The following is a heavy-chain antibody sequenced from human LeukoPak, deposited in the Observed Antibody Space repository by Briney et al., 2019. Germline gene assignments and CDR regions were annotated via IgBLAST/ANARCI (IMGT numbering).Heavy chain of an antibody. J-gene: IGHJ5*02. D-gene: IGHD2-8*02. CDR2: IYTSGST. CDR1: GGSISSGSYY. V-gene: IGHV4-61*02. Sequence: SETLSLTYTVSGGSISSGSYYWSWIRQPAGKGLEWIGRIYTSGSTNYNPSLKSRVTISVDTSKNQFSLKLSSVTAADTAVYYCARVLVGPYWFDPWGQGTLVTVSS. CDR3: ARVLVGPYWFDP.